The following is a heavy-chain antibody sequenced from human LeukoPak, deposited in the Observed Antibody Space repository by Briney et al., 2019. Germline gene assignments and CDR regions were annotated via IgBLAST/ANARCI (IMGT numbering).Heavy chain of an antibody. J-gene: IGHJ4*02. D-gene: IGHD6-6*01. CDR3: ARGPRVAARRGDYFDY. CDR2: INPNSGGT. CDR1: GTSTNYA. V-gene: IGHV1-2*02. Sequence: ASVKVSCKGGTSTNYAISWVRQAPGQGLEWMGWINPNSGGTNYAQKFQGRVTMTRDTSISTAYMELSRLRSDDTAVYYCARGPRVAARRGDYFDYWGQGTLVTVSS.